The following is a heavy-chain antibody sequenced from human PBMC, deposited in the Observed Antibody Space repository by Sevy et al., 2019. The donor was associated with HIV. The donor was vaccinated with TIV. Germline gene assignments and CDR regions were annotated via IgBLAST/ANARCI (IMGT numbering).Heavy chain of an antibody. CDR1: GFTSSTHA. CDR2: ISYDGSTE. CDR3: ARDAGYSTGWYPGY. V-gene: IGHV3-30-3*01. J-gene: IGHJ4*02. D-gene: IGHD6-19*01. Sequence: GGSLRLSCAASGFTSSTHAMHWVRKAPGKGLEWVALISYDGSTEYYADSVKGRFTISRDISKNTLYLQMNSLRIEDTAVYFCARDAGYSTGWYPGYWGQGTLVTVSS.